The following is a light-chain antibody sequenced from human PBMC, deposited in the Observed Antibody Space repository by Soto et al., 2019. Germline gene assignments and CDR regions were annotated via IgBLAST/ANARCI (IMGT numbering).Light chain of an antibody. CDR1: QSVSSN. J-gene: IGKJ4*01. CDR3: QHYVTSPLT. CDR2: AAS. V-gene: IGKV3-20*01. Sequence: IVMTQSPATLSVSPWERATLSCRASQSVSSNLAWYQQKPGQAPRLLIYAASSRATGVPDRFSGSGSGTDFTLTISRLEPEDFAVYYCQHYVTSPLTFGGGTKVDIK.